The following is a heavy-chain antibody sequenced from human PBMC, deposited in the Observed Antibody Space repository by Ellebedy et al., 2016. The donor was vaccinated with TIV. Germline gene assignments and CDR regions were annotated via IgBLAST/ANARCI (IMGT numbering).Heavy chain of an antibody. CDR2: IYPNSGGT. CDR3: ARDDYEGN. CDR1: GYTFAVFY. Sequence: ASVKVSXXASGYTFAVFYIHWVRQAPGQGPEWMGWIYPNSGGTNYAQKFQGRVTMTRDTSIGTAFMELRSLRSDDTAVYYCARDDYEGNWGQGTLVTVSS. D-gene: IGHD4/OR15-4a*01. J-gene: IGHJ4*02. V-gene: IGHV1-2*02.